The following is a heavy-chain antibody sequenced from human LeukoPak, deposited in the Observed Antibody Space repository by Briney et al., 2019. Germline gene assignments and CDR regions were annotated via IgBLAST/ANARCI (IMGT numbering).Heavy chain of an antibody. CDR2: INTDGSST. D-gene: IGHD3-3*01. CDR3: ARDPYDFWSGYYGTFFDY. CDR1: GFTFSSYW. J-gene: IGHJ4*02. Sequence: SGGSLRLSCAASGFTFSSYWMHWVRQAPGKGLVWVSRINTDGSSTSYADSVKGRFTISRDNAKNSLYLQMNSLRAEDTAVYYCARDPYDFWSGYYGTFFDYWGQGTLVTVSS. V-gene: IGHV3-74*01.